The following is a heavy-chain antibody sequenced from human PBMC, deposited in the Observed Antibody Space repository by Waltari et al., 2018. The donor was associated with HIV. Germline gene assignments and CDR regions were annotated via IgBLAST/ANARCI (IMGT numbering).Heavy chain of an antibody. CDR1: GGSISSGSYY. J-gene: IGHJ6*02. V-gene: IGHV4-61*02. Sequence: QVQLQESGPGLVKPSQTLSLTCTVSGGSISSGSYYWSWIRQPAGKGLEWIGRIYTSGSTNYNPSLKSRVTISVDTSKNQFSLKLSSVTAADTAVYYCHGYCSGGSCLYYYYGMDVWGQGTTVTVSS. CDR2: IYTSGST. CDR3: HGYCSGGSCLYYYYGMDV. D-gene: IGHD2-15*01.